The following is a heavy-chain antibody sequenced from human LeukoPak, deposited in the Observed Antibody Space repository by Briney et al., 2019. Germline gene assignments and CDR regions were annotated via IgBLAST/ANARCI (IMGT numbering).Heavy chain of an antibody. Sequence: SETLSLTCTVSGYSISSGYYWGWIRQPPGKGLEWIGSIYHSGSTYYNPSLKSRVTISVDTSKNQLSLKLRSVTAADTAVYYCARGLEHGDHYYWGQGTLVTVSS. J-gene: IGHJ4*02. D-gene: IGHD4-17*01. V-gene: IGHV4-38-2*02. CDR1: GYSISSGYY. CDR3: ARGLEHGDHYY. CDR2: IYHSGST.